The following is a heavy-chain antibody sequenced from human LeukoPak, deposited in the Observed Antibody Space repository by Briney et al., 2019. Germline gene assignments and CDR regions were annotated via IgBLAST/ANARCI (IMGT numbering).Heavy chain of an antibody. CDR3: ARAPPLYCPNAVCAPSPDY. J-gene: IGHJ4*02. CDR2: ISWNSGSI. V-gene: IGHV3-9*01. Sequence: PGGSLRLSCAASGFTFDDYAMHWVRQAPGKGLEWVSGISWNSGSIGYADSVKGRFTISRDNAKNSLYLQMNSLRAEDTAVYYCARAPPLYCPNAVCAPSPDYWGQGTLVTVSS. CDR1: GFTFDDYA. D-gene: IGHD2-8*01.